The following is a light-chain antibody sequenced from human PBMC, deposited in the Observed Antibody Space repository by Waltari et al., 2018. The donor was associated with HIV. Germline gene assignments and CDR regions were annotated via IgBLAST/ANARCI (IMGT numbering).Light chain of an antibody. CDR1: SSDVGSYNL. J-gene: IGLJ1*01. CDR3: CSYAGTSPYV. CDR2: EVT. Sequence: QSALTQPASVSGSPGQSITISCTGASSDVGSYNLVSWYQQNPGKAPKLMIYEVTKRPSGVSNRFSASKSGNTASLTISGLQAEDEADYYCCSYAGTSPYVFGTGTQVTVL. V-gene: IGLV2-23*02.